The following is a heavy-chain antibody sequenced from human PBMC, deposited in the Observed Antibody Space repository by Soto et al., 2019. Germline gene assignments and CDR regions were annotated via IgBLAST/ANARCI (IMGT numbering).Heavy chain of an antibody. CDR1: GGTFSSYA. Sequence: GASVKVSCKASGGTFSSYAISWVRQAPGQGLEWMGGIIPIFGTANYAQKFQGRVTITADESTSTAYMELSSLRSEDTAVYYCARAPYCSGGSCYYFDYWGQGTRVTVSS. J-gene: IGHJ4*02. V-gene: IGHV1-69*13. CDR2: IIPIFGTA. D-gene: IGHD2-15*01. CDR3: ARAPYCSGGSCYYFDY.